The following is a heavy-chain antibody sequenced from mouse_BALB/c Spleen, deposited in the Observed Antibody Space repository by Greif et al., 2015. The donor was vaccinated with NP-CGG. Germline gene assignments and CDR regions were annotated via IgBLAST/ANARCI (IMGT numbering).Heavy chain of an antibody. CDR3: AKGQLGLRPYFDY. D-gene: IGHD3-1*01. J-gene: IGHJ2*01. CDR2: INPSSGYT. V-gene: IGHV1-4*01. CDR1: GYTFTSYT. Sequence: VQLQESGAELARPGASAKMSCKASGYTFTSYTMHWVKQRPGQGLEWIGYINPSSGYTNYNQKFKDKATLTADKSSSTAYMQLSSLTSEDSAVYYCAKGQLGLRPYFDYWGQGTTLTVSS.